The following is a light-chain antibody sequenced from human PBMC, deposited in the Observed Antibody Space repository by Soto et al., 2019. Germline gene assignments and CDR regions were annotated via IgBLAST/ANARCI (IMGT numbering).Light chain of an antibody. CDR2: TSS. J-gene: IGKJ1*01. V-gene: IGKV1-39*01. CDR1: QSISTS. CDR3: QQGYSRPRT. Sequence: DIPLTQSPSSLSGSVGDRVTITCRASQSISTSLNWYQQKPGKAPNLLIFTSSNLESGVPSRFSGSGSGTDFTLTISSLQPEDFATYFCQQGYSRPRTFGQGTKVEIK.